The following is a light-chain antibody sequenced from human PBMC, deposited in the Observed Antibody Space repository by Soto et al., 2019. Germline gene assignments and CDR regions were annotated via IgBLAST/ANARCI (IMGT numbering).Light chain of an antibody. CDR2: DAS. CDR3: QQRSNWPPT. J-gene: IGKJ5*01. Sequence: DIVLTQSPATLSLSPGERATLSCRASQSVGSYLAWYQQKPGQAPSLLIYDASNRATDIPARFSGSGSGTDFTLTIISLEPEDFAVYYCQQRSNWPPTFGQGTRLEIK. CDR1: QSVGSY. V-gene: IGKV3-11*01.